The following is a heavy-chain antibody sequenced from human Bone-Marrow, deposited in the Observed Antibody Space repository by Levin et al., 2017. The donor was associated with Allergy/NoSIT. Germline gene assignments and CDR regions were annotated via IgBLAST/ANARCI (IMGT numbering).Heavy chain of an antibody. CDR1: GDSINNYY. J-gene: IGHJ2*01. D-gene: IGHD2-21*02. Sequence: SETLSLTCTVSGDSINNYYWSWVRQPPGKGLEWIGYIYYSGTTNYNPSLKSRVTISLDTSNNQFSLRLASVTAADTAVYSCAREVTSAWYLDVWGRGILVTVSS. CDR3: AREVTSAWYLDV. CDR2: IYYSGTT. V-gene: IGHV4-59*12.